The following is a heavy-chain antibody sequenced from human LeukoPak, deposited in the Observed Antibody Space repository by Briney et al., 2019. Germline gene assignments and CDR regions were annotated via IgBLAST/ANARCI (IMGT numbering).Heavy chain of an antibody. D-gene: IGHD3-16*02. CDR2: IKSKTDGGTT. J-gene: IGHJ4*02. V-gene: IGHV3-15*01. CDR3: ARHRTASDY. Sequence: GGSLRFSCAASGFTFSNAWMSWVRQAPGKGLEWVGRIKSKTDGGTTDYAAPVKGRFTISRDNAKSSLYLQMNSLRAEDTALYYCARHRTASDYWGQGTLVTVSS. CDR1: GFTFSNAW.